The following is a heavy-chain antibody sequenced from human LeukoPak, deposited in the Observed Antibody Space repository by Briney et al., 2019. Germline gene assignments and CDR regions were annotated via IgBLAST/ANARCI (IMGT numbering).Heavy chain of an antibody. J-gene: IGHJ4*02. CDR1: GGSFSGYY. D-gene: IGHD3-3*01. V-gene: IGHV4-34*01. CDR2: INHSGST. CDR3: ARAHYDFWSGKYYFDY. Sequence: PSETLSLTCAVYGGSFSGYYWSWIRQPPGKGLEWIGEINHSGSTNYNPSLKSRVTISVDTSKNQFSLKLSSVTAADTAVYYCARAHYDFWSGKYYFDYWGQGTLVTVSS.